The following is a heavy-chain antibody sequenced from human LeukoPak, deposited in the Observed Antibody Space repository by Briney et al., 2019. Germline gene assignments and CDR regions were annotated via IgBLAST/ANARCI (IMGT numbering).Heavy chain of an antibody. V-gene: IGHV1-2*06. CDR1: GQSLTGYF. CDR3: ARLGLHGSGTYYFFDY. D-gene: IGHD3-10*01. CDR2: IDPNTGDT. J-gene: IGHJ4*02. Sequence: WASVKVSCKASGQSLTGYFIHWVRQAPRQGLEWVGRIDPNTGDTIYAQNFQGRVTVTSATSISTAYMELSRLTSDDTAVYFCARLGLHGSGTYYFFDYRGQGTLVTVSS.